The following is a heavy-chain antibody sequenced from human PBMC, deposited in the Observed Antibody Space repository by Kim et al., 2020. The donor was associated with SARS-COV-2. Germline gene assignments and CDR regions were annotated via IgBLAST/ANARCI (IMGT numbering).Heavy chain of an antibody. D-gene: IGHD4-4*01. V-gene: IGHV1-69*13. Sequence: SVKVSCKASGGTFSSYAISWVRQAPGQGLEWMGGIIPIFGTANYAQKFQGRVTITADESTSTAYMELSSLRSEDTAVYYCARVRGSVGQDDYSNPLDPFDEYYFDYWGQGTLVTVSS. CDR1: GGTFSSYA. CDR2: IIPIFGTA. CDR3: ARVRGSVGQDDYSNPLDPFDEYYFDY. J-gene: IGHJ4*02.